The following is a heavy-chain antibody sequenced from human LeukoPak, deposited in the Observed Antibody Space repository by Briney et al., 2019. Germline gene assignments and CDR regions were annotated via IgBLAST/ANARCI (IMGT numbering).Heavy chain of an antibody. V-gene: IGHV4-59*08. CDR3: ARQQRGTVTSVDY. D-gene: IGHD4-17*01. Sequence: KPSETLSLTCTVPGGSISSYYWSWIRQPPGKGLEWIGYIYYSGSTNYNPSLKSRVTISVDTSKNQFSLKLSSVTAADTAVYYCARQQRGTVTSVDYWGQGTLVTVSS. J-gene: IGHJ4*02. CDR2: IYYSGST. CDR1: GGSISSYY.